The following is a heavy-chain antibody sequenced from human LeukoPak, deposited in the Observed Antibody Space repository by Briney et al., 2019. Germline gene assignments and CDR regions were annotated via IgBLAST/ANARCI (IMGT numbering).Heavy chain of an antibody. CDR1: GFTFSSYA. Sequence: GGSLRLSCAASGFTFSSYAMSWVRQAPGKGLEWVSTISGSGTNAYYADSVKGRFTISRDNSKNTLYLQMNSLRAEDTAVYYCAKGGQWLVYFDYWGQGTLVTVSS. J-gene: IGHJ4*02. V-gene: IGHV3-23*01. CDR2: ISGSGTNA. CDR3: AKGGQWLVYFDY. D-gene: IGHD6-19*01.